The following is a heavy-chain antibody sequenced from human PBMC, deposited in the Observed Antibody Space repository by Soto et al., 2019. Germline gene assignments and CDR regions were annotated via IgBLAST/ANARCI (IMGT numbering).Heavy chain of an antibody. CDR2: IYYSGST. D-gene: IGHD6-13*01. Sequence: PSETLSLTCSVSGGSISSYYWSWIRQPPGKGLEWIGYIYYSGSTNYNPSLKSRVTISVDTSKNQFSLKLSSVTAADTAVYYCARDSGYSSGWYWFDPWGQGTLVTVS. J-gene: IGHJ5*02. CDR3: ARDSGYSSGWYWFDP. V-gene: IGHV4-59*01. CDR1: GGSISSYY.